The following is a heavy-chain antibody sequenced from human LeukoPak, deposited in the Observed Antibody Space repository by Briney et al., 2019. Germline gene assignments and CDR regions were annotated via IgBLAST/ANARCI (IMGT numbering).Heavy chain of an antibody. CDR1: GFTFRSYG. CDR3: ARGGGLDV. J-gene: IGHJ6*02. CDR2: ISSDGSSK. D-gene: IGHD3-16*01. V-gene: IGHV3-30*03. Sequence: GRFLRLSCAASGFTFRSYGMHWVRQAPGKGLEWVAVISSDGSSKNYADSMKGQFTISRDNAKNSLYLQMSNLRAEDTAVYFCARGGGLDVWGQGATVTVSS.